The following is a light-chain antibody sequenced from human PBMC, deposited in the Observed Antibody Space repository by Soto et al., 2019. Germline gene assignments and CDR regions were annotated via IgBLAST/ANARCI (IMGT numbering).Light chain of an antibody. CDR2: DAS. Sequence: DIQMTQSPSTLSASVGDRVTLTCRASQSISSWLAWYQQKPGKAPKPLIYDASSLESGVPSRFSGSGSGTEFTLTISSLQPDDFATYFCQQYNTDSRAWAFGQGTKVDIK. J-gene: IGKJ1*01. V-gene: IGKV1-5*01. CDR1: QSISSW. CDR3: QQYNTDSRAWA.